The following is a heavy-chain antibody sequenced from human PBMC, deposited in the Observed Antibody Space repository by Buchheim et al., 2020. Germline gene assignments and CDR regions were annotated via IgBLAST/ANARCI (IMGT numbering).Heavy chain of an antibody. CDR1: GFSFSGYA. CDR2: ISGSGATT. Sequence: EVQLVDSGGGLVQPGESLRLSCAASGFSFSGYAMSWVRQAPGKGLEWVSSISGSGATTFNADSVKGRFTISRDHCKNMLYLQMNSLRAEDTAVYFCAKGSRGYTNYYFDYWGQGTL. V-gene: IGHV3-23*04. D-gene: IGHD4-11*01. CDR3: AKGSRGYTNYYFDY. J-gene: IGHJ4*02.